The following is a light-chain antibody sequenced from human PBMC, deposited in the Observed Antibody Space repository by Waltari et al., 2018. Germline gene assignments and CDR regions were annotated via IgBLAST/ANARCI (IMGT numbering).Light chain of an antibody. CDR3: AAWDDSLNGFWV. J-gene: IGLJ3*02. Sequence: QSVLTQPPSASGTPGQRVSIPSSVSSSNLGRNTVHRYQPPQGTAPKPLIYSNNQRPSGVPDRFSGSKSGTSASLAISGLQSEDEADYYCAAWDDSLNGFWVFGGGTKLTVL. V-gene: IGLV1-44*01. CDR2: SNN. CDR1: SSNLGRNT.